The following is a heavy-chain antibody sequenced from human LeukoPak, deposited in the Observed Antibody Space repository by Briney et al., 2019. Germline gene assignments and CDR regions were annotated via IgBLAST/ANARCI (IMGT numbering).Heavy chain of an antibody. CDR2: IYYSGST. CDR3: AGDDNGYGRNHY. J-gene: IGHJ4*02. CDR1: GGSISSSSYY. V-gene: IGHV4-39*02. Sequence: SKTLSLTCTVSGGSISSSSYYWGWIRQPPGKGLEWIGSIYYSGSTYYNPSLKSRVTISVDTSKNQFSLKLSSVTAADTAVYYCAGDDNGYGRNHYWGQGTLVTVSS. D-gene: IGHD5-12*01.